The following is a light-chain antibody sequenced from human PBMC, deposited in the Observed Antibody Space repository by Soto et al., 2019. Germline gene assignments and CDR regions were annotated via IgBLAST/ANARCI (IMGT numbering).Light chain of an antibody. Sequence: EIVLTQSPGTLSLSPGERATLSCRASQSVSSSYLARYQQNPGMAPRLLIYGPSSRATGIPDRFSGIGSGTDFTITISRLSPEDFALYYWQQYGSSPCTFGQGTKVEIK. CDR2: GPS. V-gene: IGKV3-20*01. CDR1: QSVSSSY. J-gene: IGKJ1*01. CDR3: QQYGSSPCT.